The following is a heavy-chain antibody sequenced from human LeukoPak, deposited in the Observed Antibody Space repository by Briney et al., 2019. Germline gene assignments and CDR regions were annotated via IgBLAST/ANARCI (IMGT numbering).Heavy chain of an antibody. Sequence: ASVKVSCKASGCTFSIYAISWVRQAPGQGLEWMGRIIPIFGTANYAQKFQGRVTLNADKSTGTAYMERSSLRSEDTPVYYCARGSGYGNNDYWGQGTLVTVSS. CDR1: GCTFSIYA. V-gene: IGHV1-69*06. J-gene: IGHJ4*02. D-gene: IGHD4-17*01. CDR3: ARGSGYGNNDY. CDR2: IIPIFGTA.